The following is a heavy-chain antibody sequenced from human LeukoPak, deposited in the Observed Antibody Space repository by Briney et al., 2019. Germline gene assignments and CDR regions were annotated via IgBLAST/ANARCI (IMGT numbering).Heavy chain of an antibody. V-gene: IGHV1-18*03. J-gene: IGHJ4*02. Sequence: GASVKVSCKASGYTFTSYGISWVRQAPGQGLEWMGWISAGNGNTKYSQEFQGRVTITRDTSASTAYMELSSLRSEDMAVYYCARGARWYCSGGSCLDYWGQGTLVTVSS. CDR1: GYTFTSYG. D-gene: IGHD2-15*01. CDR2: ISAGNGNT. CDR3: ARGARWYCSGGSCLDY.